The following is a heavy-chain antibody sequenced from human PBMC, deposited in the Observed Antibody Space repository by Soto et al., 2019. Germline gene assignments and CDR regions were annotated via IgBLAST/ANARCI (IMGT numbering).Heavy chain of an antibody. D-gene: IGHD7-27*01. Sequence: QVQLVQSGTEVKKPEASVIISCKTSGYTFSTYGITWVRQAPGQGLEWMGWINVYNGKTDYAQKFQDRVTMTADTSATTTYMGLRSLKTDDTALYYRARKNWEESPRYYWGQGNLVTVSS. J-gene: IGHJ4*02. V-gene: IGHV1-18*01. CDR2: INVYNGKT. CDR3: ARKNWEESPRYY. CDR1: GYTFSTYG.